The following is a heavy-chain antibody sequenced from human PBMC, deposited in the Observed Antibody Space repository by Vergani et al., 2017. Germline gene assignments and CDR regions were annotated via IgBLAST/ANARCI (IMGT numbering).Heavy chain of an antibody. CDR2: INPNSGRT. D-gene: IGHD1-7*01. V-gene: IGHV1-2*02. CDR3: AGGRNCIDY. CDR1: GYSFTGYN. J-gene: IGHJ4*02. Sequence: QVQLVQSGAEVKKPGASVKVSCKASGYSFTGYNIHWVRQAPGQGLEWMGWINPNSGRTKYAQKFQGRVTMTRDTSITTAYMEVSRLRSDATAVYYCAGGRNCIDYWGQGTLVTVPS.